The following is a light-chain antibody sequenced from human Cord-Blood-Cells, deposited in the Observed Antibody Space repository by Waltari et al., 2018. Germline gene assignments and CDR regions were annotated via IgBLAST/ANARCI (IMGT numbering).Light chain of an antibody. V-gene: IGKV3-20*01. Sequence: EIVLPQSPGPLSLSPGESATRSCRASQSVSSSYLAWYQQKPGQAPRLLIYGASSRATGIPDRFSGSGSGTDFTLTISRLEPEYFAVYYCQHYGSSQTFGQATKVEIK. CDR1: QSVSSSY. CDR3: QHYGSSQT. CDR2: GAS. J-gene: IGKJ1*01.